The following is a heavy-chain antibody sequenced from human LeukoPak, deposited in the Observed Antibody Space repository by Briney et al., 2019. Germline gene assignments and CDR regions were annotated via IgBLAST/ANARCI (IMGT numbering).Heavy chain of an antibody. CDR3: ARGWVRGQYYFDY. Sequence: PGGSLRLSCAASGFTFSSYSMNWVRQAPGKGLEWVSSISSSSSYIYYADSVKGRFTISRDNAKNSLYLQMNSPRAEDTAVYYCARGWVRGQYYFDYWGQGTLVTVSS. CDR1: GFTFSSYS. V-gene: IGHV3-21*01. D-gene: IGHD3-10*01. J-gene: IGHJ4*02. CDR2: ISSSSSYI.